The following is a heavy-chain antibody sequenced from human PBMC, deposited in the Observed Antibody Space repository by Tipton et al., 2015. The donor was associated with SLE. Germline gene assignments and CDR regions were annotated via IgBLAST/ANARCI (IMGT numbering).Heavy chain of an antibody. Sequence: VQLVQSGAEVKKPGESLKISCEASGYKFTGYWIGWVRQMPGKGLEWMGIIFPGDLDTQYTPAFQGQVTISADTSISTTYLQWSSLKASDTAMYYCVAARGGTYTFDPWGQGTLVTVSS. CDR3: VAARGGTYTFDP. CDR1: GYKFTGYW. CDR2: IFPGDLDT. V-gene: IGHV5-51*03. J-gene: IGHJ5*02. D-gene: IGHD6-6*01.